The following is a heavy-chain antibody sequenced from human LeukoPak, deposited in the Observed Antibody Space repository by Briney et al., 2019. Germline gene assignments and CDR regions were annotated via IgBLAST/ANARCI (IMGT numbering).Heavy chain of an antibody. Sequence: PSETLSLTCAVYGGSFSGYYWSWIRQPPGKGLEWIGEINHSGSTNYNPSLKSRVTISVDTSKNQFSLKVTSLTAADTAVYYCARREYSGSYLIIDYWGQGTLVTVSP. D-gene: IGHD1-26*01. J-gene: IGHJ4*02. CDR2: INHSGST. CDR1: GGSFSGYY. CDR3: ARREYSGSYLIIDY. V-gene: IGHV4-34*01.